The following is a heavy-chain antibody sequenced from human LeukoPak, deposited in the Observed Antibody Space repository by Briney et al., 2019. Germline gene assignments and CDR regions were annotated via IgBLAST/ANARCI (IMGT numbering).Heavy chain of an antibody. CDR3: ASPGTYYDSSGATYGY. CDR1: GGTFSSYA. V-gene: IGHV1-69*05. CDR2: IIPIFGTA. Sequence: ASVKVSCKDSGGTFSSYAISWVRQAPGQGLEWMGRIIPIFGTANYAQKFQGRVTITTDESTSTAYMELSSLRPEDTAVYYCASPGTYYDSSGATYGYWGQGTLVTASS. D-gene: IGHD3-22*01. J-gene: IGHJ4*02.